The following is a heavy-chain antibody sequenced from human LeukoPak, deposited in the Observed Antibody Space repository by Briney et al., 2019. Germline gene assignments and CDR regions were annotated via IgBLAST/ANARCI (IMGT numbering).Heavy chain of an antibody. Sequence: ETLSLTCTVSGGSISSYYWSWIRQPPGKGLEWIGYIYYSGSTNYNPSLKSRVTISVDTSKNQFSLKLSSVTAADTAVYYCASSLYYYGSGRKNYYYYGMDVWGQGTTVTVSS. V-gene: IGHV4-59*08. CDR1: GGSISSYY. J-gene: IGHJ6*02. CDR3: ASSLYYYGSGRKNYYYYGMDV. D-gene: IGHD3-10*01. CDR2: IYYSGST.